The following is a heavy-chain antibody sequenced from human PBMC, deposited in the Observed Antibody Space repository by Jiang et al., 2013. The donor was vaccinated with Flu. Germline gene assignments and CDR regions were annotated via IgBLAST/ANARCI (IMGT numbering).Heavy chain of an antibody. J-gene: IGHJ4*02. D-gene: IGHD3-3*01. CDR2: IDWDDDK. V-gene: IGHV2-70*11. CDR3: ARTGSGSHPFFDY. Sequence: WLARIDWDDDKYYSTSLKTRLTISKDTSKNQVVLTMTNMDPVDTATYYCARTGSGSHPFFDYWGQGTLVTVSS.